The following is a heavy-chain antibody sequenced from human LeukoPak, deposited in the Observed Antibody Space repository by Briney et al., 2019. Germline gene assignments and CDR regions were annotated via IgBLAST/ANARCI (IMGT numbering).Heavy chain of an antibody. J-gene: IGHJ4*02. V-gene: IGHV3-23*01. Sequence: PGGSLRLSCAASGFTFGTYARSWVRRAPGQGLEWASVISGSYGTTYYADSVKGRFTISRDNSKNTLYLQMNSLRAEDTAVYYCAKVFADTPMVQAYFDYWGQGTLVTVSS. D-gene: IGHD5-18*01. CDR2: ISGSYGTT. CDR3: AKVFADTPMVQAYFDY. CDR1: GFTFGTYA.